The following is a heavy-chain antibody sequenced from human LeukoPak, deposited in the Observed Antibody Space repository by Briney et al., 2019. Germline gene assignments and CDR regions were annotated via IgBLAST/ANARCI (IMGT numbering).Heavy chain of an antibody. V-gene: IGHV3-7*01. CDR3: AKGPKNPGSSLYSEYFQH. CDR1: GFTFSRYW. CDR2: IKKDGSEK. D-gene: IGHD6-13*01. J-gene: IGHJ1*01. Sequence: GGSLRLSCAASGFTFSRYWMSWVRQAPGKGLEWVGNIKKDGSEKFYVDSVKGRFTVSRDNAKNSLYLQMNSLRAEDTAVYYCAKGPKNPGSSLYSEYFQHWGQGTLVTVSS.